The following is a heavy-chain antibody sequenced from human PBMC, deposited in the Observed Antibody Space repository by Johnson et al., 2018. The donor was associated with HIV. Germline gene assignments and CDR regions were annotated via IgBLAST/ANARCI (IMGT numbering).Heavy chain of an antibody. D-gene: IGHD2-21*02. Sequence: VQLVESGGGVVQPGRSLRLSCAASGFTFSSSAMHWVRQAPGQGLQWVSAISGSAGITYYADSVEGRFTISRDNSRNTLYLQMNSLRTEDTAVYYCAKVRCGGDCLDAFDIWGQGTMVTVSS. CDR1: GFTFSSSA. CDR2: ISGSAGIT. CDR3: AKVRCGGDCLDAFDI. V-gene: IGHV3-23*04. J-gene: IGHJ3*02.